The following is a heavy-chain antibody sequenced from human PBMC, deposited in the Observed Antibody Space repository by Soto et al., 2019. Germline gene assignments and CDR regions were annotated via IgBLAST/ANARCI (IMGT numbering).Heavy chain of an antibody. J-gene: IGHJ4*02. CDR1: GFSLSTSGVG. Sequence: SGPTLVNPTQTLTLTCTFSGFSLSTSGVGVGWIRQPPGKALEWLALIYWDDDKRYSPSLKSRLTITKDTSKNQVVLTMTNMDHVDTATYYCAHSGHVIDSSSSRFDYWGRGTLVTVSS. D-gene: IGHD6-6*01. V-gene: IGHV2-5*02. CDR2: IYWDDDK. CDR3: AHSGHVIDSSSSRFDY.